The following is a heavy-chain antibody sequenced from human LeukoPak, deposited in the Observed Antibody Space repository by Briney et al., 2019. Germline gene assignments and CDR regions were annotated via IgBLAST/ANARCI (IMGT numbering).Heavy chain of an antibody. CDR1: GFTFSSYG. CDR2: ISYDGSNK. CDR3: AKALRSSGWYYFDY. J-gene: IGHJ4*02. V-gene: IGHV3-30*18. Sequence: QPGRSLRLSCAASGFTFSSYGMHWVRQAPGKGLEWVAVISYDGSNKYYADSVKGRFTISRDNSKNTLYLQMNSLRAEDTAVYYCAKALRSSGWYYFDYWGQGTLVTVSS. D-gene: IGHD6-19*01.